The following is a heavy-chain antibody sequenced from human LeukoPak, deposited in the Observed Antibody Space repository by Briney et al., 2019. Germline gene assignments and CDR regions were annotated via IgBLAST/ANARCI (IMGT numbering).Heavy chain of an antibody. D-gene: IGHD6-19*01. CDR1: GGSITDRGYY. V-gene: IGHV4-39*01. CDR2: IYYSGAT. CDR3: ARHVRDSSGVSHHYYLDV. Sequence: SETLSLTCTVSGGSITDRGYYWGWIRQAPGKGLEWIGTIYYSGATYYNPSLRSRVAVSVDTSKNQFSLDVKSVTAADTAVYHCARHVRDSSGVSHHYYLDVWGKGTTVTVSS. J-gene: IGHJ6*03.